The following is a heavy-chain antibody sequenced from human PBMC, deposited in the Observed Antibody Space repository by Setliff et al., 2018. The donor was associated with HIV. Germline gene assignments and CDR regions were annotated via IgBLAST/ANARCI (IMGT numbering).Heavy chain of an antibody. CDR3: ARDQPQDYDSLTGYYTGRYFDY. CDR2: IYHSGRT. Sequence: LSLTCTVSGGSISSNSYYWGWIRQPPGKGLEWIGSIYHSGRTYYNPSLKSRVTISVDTSKNQFSLKLTSVTTADTAVYYCARDQPQDYDSLTGYYTGRYFDYWGRGTLVTVSS. V-gene: IGHV4-39*07. D-gene: IGHD3-9*01. CDR1: GGSISSNSYY. J-gene: IGHJ4*02.